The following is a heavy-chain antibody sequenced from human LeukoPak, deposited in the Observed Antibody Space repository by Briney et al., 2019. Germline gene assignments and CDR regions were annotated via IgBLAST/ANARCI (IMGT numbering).Heavy chain of an antibody. CDR2: IYTSGST. Sequence: SETLSLTCTVSGGSISSYYWSWIRQPAGKGLEWIGRIYTSGSTNYNPSLKSRVTISVDTSKNQFSLKLGSATAADTAVYYCARYCSGGSCPLGDAFDIWGQGTMVTVSS. D-gene: IGHD2-15*01. CDR1: GGSISSYY. J-gene: IGHJ3*02. V-gene: IGHV4-4*07. CDR3: ARYCSGGSCPLGDAFDI.